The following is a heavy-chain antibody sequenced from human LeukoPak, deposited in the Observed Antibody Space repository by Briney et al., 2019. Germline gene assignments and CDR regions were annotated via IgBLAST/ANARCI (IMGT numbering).Heavy chain of an antibody. CDR3: AREEIWFGELFSSWYFDL. J-gene: IGHJ2*01. V-gene: IGHV4-4*07. CDR2: IYTSGST. Sequence: SETLSLTCTVSGGSLSSYYWSWIRQPAGKGLEWIGRIYTSGSTNYNPSLKSRVTMSVDTSKNQFSLKLSSVTAADTAVYYCAREEIWFGELFSSWYFDLWGRGTLVTVSS. D-gene: IGHD3-10*01. CDR1: GGSLSSYY.